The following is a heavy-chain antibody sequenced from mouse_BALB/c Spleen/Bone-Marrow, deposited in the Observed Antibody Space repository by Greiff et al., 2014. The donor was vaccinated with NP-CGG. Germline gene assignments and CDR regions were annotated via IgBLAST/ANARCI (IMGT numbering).Heavy chain of an antibody. D-gene: IGHD1-1*02. CDR1: GYTFTGYW. V-gene: IGHV1-69*02. Sequence: QVQLKESGTDLVRPGASVKLSCKASGYTFTGYWINWVKQRPGQGLEWIGNIYPSDSYTNYNQKFKDKATLTVDKSSSTAYMHLSSPTSEDSAVYYCTRDDGGFAYWGQGTLVTVSA. CDR3: TRDDGGFAY. CDR2: IYPSDSYT. J-gene: IGHJ3*01.